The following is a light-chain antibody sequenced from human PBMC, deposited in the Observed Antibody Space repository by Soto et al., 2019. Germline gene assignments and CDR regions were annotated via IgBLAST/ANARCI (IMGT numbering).Light chain of an antibody. CDR3: SSYTSSSTRV. Sequence: QSALTQPASMSGSPGQSITISCTGTSSDVGGYNYVSWYQQHPDKAPKLVIYDVSNRPSGVSNRFSGSKSGNTASLTISGLQAEDEADYYCSSYTSSSTRVFGGGTKLTVL. CDR2: DVS. V-gene: IGLV2-14*01. J-gene: IGLJ2*01. CDR1: SSDVGGYNY.